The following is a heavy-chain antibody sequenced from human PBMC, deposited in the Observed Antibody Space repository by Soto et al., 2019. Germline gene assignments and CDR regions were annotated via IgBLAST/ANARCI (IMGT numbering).Heavy chain of an antibody. CDR3: ARGRYGDY. CDR2: ISAHNGNT. D-gene: IGHD1-1*01. CDR1: GYTFTSYG. V-gene: IGHV1-18*01. Sequence: QVHLVQSGAEVKKPGASVKVSCKASGYTFTSYGITWVRQAPGQGLEGMGWISAHNGNTDYAQKLQGRVIVTRDTSTSTAYMELRSLRYDDTAVYYCARGRYGDYWGQGALVTVSS. J-gene: IGHJ4*02.